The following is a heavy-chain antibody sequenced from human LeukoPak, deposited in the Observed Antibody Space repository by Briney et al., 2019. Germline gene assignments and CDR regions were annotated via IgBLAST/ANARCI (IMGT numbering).Heavy chain of an antibody. J-gene: IGHJ4*02. CDR3: ARPYYYDSSGYYDDY. V-gene: IGHV5-51*01. D-gene: IGHD3-22*01. Sequence: GESPNISCKGSGYSFTSYWIGWVRQVPGKGLEWVGIIYPGDSDTRYSPSFQGQVTISADKSISTAYLQWSSLKASDTAMYYCARPYYYDSSGYYDDYWGQGTLVTVSS. CDR1: GYSFTSYW. CDR2: IYPGDSDT.